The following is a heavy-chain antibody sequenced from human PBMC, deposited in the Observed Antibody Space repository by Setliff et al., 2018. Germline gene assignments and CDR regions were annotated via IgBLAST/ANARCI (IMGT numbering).Heavy chain of an antibody. CDR2: IYYSGST. CDR1: GGYISSSSYY. CDR3: ARDRVTTLENYYYYYGMDV. V-gene: IGHV4-39*07. J-gene: IGHJ6*02. D-gene: IGHD4-17*01. Sequence: SETLSLTCTVSGGYISSSSYYWGWIRQPPGKGLEWIGSIYYSGSTYYNPSLKSRVTISVDTSKNQFSLKLSSVTAADTAVYYCARDRVTTLENYYYYYGMDVWGQGTTVTV.